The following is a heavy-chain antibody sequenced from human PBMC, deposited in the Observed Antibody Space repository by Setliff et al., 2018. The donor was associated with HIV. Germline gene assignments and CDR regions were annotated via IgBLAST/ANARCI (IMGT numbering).Heavy chain of an antibody. CDR1: GYSISSGYY. D-gene: IGHD6-13*01. CDR3: ARDIAAAWFDY. J-gene: IGHJ4*02. CDR2: IYHSGST. Sequence: SETLSLTCAVSGYSISSGYYWGWIRQPPGKGLEWIGSIYHSGSTCYNPSLKSRVTISVDTSKNQFSLKLSSVTAADTAVYYCARDIAAAWFDYWGQGTLVTVSS. V-gene: IGHV4-38-2*02.